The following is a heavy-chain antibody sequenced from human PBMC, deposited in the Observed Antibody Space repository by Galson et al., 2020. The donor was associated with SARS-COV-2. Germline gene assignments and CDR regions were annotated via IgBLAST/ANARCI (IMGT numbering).Heavy chain of an antibody. V-gene: IGHV3-33*01. CDR3: ARDSSTTGWYYGMDV. CDR1: GFTFSSYG. CDR2: IWYDGSNK. J-gene: IGHJ6*02. Sequence: GGSLRLSCAASGFTFSSYGMHWVRQAPGKGLEWVAVIWYDGSNKYYADSVKGRFTISRDNSKNTLYLQMNSLRAEDTAVYYCARDSSTTGWYYGMDVWGQGTTVTVSS. D-gene: IGHD4-17*01.